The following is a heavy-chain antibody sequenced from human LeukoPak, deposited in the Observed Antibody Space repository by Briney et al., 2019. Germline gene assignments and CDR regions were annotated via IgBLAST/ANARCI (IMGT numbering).Heavy chain of an antibody. V-gene: IGHV5-51*01. CDR2: IYPGDSDT. CDR1: GYSFTSYW. Sequence: PGESLKISCKGSGYSFTSYWIGWVRQMPGKGLEWMGIIYPGDSDTRYSPSFQGHVTISADKSISTAYLQWSSLKASDTAMYYCARPVNGPTGENWFDPWGQGTLVTVSS. D-gene: IGHD4-17*01. CDR3: ARPVNGPTGENWFDP. J-gene: IGHJ5*02.